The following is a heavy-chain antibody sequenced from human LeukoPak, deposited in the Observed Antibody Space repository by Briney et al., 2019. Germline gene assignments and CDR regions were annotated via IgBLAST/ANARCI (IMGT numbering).Heavy chain of an antibody. CDR1: GFTFSSYA. D-gene: IGHD3-22*01. Sequence: GGPLRLSCAASGFTFSSYAMSWVRQAPGKGLEWVSAISGSGGSTYYADSVKGRFTISRDNSKNTLYLQMNSLRAEDTAVYYCAKVLDYYDSSGYYVFDYWGQGTLVTVSS. CDR2: ISGSGGST. V-gene: IGHV3-23*01. J-gene: IGHJ4*02. CDR3: AKVLDYYDSSGYYVFDY.